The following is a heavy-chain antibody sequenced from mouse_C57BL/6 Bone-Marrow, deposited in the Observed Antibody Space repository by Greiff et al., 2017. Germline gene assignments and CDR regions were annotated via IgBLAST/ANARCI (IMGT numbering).Heavy chain of an antibody. V-gene: IGHV14-4*01. Sequence: EVKLVESGAELVRPGASVTLSCTASGFNIKDDYIHWVKQRPEQGLEWIGWIAPEVGDTEYASKLQGKATITSDTSSNTAYLQLSILTSEYTAFYYCSSFDGNYFDFWGQGTPLTVAS. D-gene: IGHD2-3*01. J-gene: IGHJ2*01. CDR3: SSFDGNYFDF. CDR1: GFNIKDDY. CDR2: IAPEVGDT.